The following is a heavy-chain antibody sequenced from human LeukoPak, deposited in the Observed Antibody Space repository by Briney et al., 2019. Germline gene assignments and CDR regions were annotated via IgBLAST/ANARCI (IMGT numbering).Heavy chain of an antibody. J-gene: IGHJ4*02. Sequence: SVKVSCKASGGTFSSYAISWVRQAPGQGLEWMGGIIPIFGTTNYAQKFQGRVTITTDESTSTAYMELSSLRSEDTAVYYCASEWTSGSYGGYFDYWGQGTLVTVSS. CDR1: GGTFSSYA. CDR2: IIPIFGTT. V-gene: IGHV1-69*05. CDR3: ASEWTSGSYGGYFDY. D-gene: IGHD1-26*01.